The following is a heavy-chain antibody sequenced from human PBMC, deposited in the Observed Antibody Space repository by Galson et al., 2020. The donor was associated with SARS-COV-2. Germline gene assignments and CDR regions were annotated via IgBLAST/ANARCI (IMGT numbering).Heavy chain of an antibody. CDR1: AFTFSDHY. V-gene: IGHV3-72*01. Sequence: GGSLRLSCAASAFTFSDHYMDWVRQAPGKGLEWVGRLRNKANSHFTEYAASVRGRFTISRDDSKNLLYLQMNSLKTEDTAVYYCVRERGVGATDVDHWGQGTQVTVSS. J-gene: IGHJ4*02. CDR2: LRNKANSHFT. CDR3: VRERGVGATDVDH. D-gene: IGHD1-26*01.